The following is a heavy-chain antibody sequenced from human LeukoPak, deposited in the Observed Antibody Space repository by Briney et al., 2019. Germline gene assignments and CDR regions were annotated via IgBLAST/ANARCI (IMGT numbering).Heavy chain of an antibody. CDR2: ISYDGSNK. V-gene: IGHV3-30*03. CDR1: GFTFSSYG. J-gene: IGHJ4*02. Sequence: GRSLRLSCAASGFTFSSYGMHWVRQAPGKGLEWVAVISYDGSNKYYADSVKGRFTISRDNSKNTLYLQMNSLRAEDTAVYYCTTSWPKVREGDQWGQGTLVTVSS. D-gene: IGHD3-10*01. CDR3: TTSWPKVREGDQ.